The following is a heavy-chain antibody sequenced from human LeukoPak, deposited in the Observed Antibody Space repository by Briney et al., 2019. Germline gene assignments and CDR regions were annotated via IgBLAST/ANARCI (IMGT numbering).Heavy chain of an antibody. D-gene: IGHD3-3*01. CDR2: ISDNGRST. V-gene: IGHV3-23*01. J-gene: IGHJ4*02. CDR3: AKDRGNKAIFGVVIIAYYFDY. Sequence: GGSLRLSCAASGFISGNYAMSWVRQSPGKGLEWVSHISDNGRSTSYAESVKGRFTISRDNSKNTLYLQMNSLRAEDTAVYYCAKDRGNKAIFGVVIIAYYFDYWGQGTLVTVSS. CDR1: GFISGNYA.